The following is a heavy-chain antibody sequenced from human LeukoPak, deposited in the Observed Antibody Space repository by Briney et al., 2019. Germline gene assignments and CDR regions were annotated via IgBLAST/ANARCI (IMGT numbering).Heavy chain of an antibody. CDR1: GFTFNSYA. D-gene: IGHD3-10*01. CDR3: AKGVSGYGSGRPFDY. CDR2: ISDSGSST. V-gene: IGHV3-23*01. J-gene: IGHJ4*02. Sequence: GGSLRVSCAASGFTFNSYAMIWVRQAPGKGLEWVSLISDSGSSTYYADSVKGRFTISRDNSKNTVYLQMNSLRAEDTAVYYCAKGVSGYGSGRPFDYWGQGTLVTVSS.